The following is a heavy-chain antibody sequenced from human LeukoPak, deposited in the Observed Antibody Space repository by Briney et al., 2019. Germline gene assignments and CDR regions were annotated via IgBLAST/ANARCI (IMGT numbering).Heavy chain of an antibody. CDR2: MNPNSGNT. D-gene: IGHD2-2*01. V-gene: IGHV1-8*02. J-gene: IGHJ4*02. CDR3: ARVGPAASDDY. CDR1: GYTFTSYD. Sequence: ASVKVSCKASGYTFTSYDINWVRQATGQGLEWMGWMNPNSGNTGYAQKFQGRVTMTTDTSTSTAYMELRSLRSDDTAVYYCARVGPAASDDYWGQGTLVTVSS.